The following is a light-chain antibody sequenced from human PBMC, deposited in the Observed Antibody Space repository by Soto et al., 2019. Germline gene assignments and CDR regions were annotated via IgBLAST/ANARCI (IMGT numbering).Light chain of an antibody. J-gene: IGKJ1*01. CDR2: GAS. CDR1: QSVSSIY. V-gene: IGKV3-20*01. Sequence: IVLTQSPCTLSLSPGERATLSCRAGQSVSSIYLAWYQQKPGQAPRLLIYGASSRATGIPDKFSGSGSGTDFTLTIDGLEPEDFAVYYCQQYGNSPRTFGQGTRVEIK. CDR3: QQYGNSPRT.